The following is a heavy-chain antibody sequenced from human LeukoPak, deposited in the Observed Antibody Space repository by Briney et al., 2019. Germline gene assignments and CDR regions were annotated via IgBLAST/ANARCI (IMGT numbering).Heavy chain of an antibody. CDR1: GFTFSSYS. V-gene: IGHV3-48*04. CDR2: ISSSSTI. D-gene: IGHD3-22*01. J-gene: IGHJ4*02. CDR3: ARDYYDSSGLDY. Sequence: YPGGSLRLSCAASGFTFSSYSMNWVRQAPGKGLEWVSYISSSSTIYYADSVKGRFTISRDNAKNSLYLQMNSLRAEDTAVYYCARDYYDSSGLDYWGQGTLVTVSS.